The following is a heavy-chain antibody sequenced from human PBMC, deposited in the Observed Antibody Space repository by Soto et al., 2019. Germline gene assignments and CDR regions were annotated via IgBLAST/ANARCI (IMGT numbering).Heavy chain of an antibody. CDR1: DVSLIDAW. J-gene: IGHJ4*02. D-gene: IGHD1-26*01. Sequence: TGGFLRLSCAASDVSLIDAWMSWFRQAPGKGLEWVAFIFYDGSNKYFADSVKGRFTISRDNSKNTLYLQMNNLRAEDTAVYYCATVGATWYYFQYWGQGIQVTVSS. CDR3: ATVGATWYYFQY. V-gene: IGHV3-33*08. CDR2: IFYDGSNK.